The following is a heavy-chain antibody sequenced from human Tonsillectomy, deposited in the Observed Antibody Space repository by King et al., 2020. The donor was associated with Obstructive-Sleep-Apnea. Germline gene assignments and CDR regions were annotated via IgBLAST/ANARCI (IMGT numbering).Heavy chain of an antibody. V-gene: IGHV5-10-1*03. J-gene: IGHJ4*02. CDR1: GYSFTSYW. CDR2: LDPTDSYT. Sequence: QLVQSGAEVKKPGESLRISCKGSGYSFTSYWISWVRQMPGKGLEWMGRLDPTDSYTNYSPSFQGHVTISTDKSITTDHLQWSRLKASDTAMYYCARQGYSSSWVTDYWGQGTLVTVSS. D-gene: IGHD6-13*01. CDR3: ARQGYSSSWVTDY.